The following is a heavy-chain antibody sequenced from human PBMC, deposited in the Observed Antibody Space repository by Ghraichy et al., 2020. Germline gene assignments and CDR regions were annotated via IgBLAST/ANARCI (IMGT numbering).Heavy chain of an antibody. Sequence: GESLNISCKASGYTFTGYYMHWVRQAPGQGLEWMGWINPNSGGTNYAQKFQGRVTMTRDTSISTAYMELSRLRSDDTAVYYCARDDCGGDCYPPEYFQHWGQGTLVTVSS. J-gene: IGHJ1*01. CDR2: INPNSGGT. CDR1: GYTFTGYY. CDR3: ARDDCGGDCYPPEYFQH. V-gene: IGHV1-2*02. D-gene: IGHD2-21*02.